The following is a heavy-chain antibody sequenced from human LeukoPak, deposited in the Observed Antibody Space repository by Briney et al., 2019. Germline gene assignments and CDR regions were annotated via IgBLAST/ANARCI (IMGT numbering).Heavy chain of an antibody. CDR1: GFTFSNYW. J-gene: IGHJ4*02. D-gene: IGHD3-3*01. V-gene: IGHV3-7*05. CDR2: IKQDGSNK. Sequence: GGSLRLSCAASGFTFSNYWMSWVRQAPGKGLEWMANIKQDGSNKYYVDSVKGRFTISRDNAKNSLYLQMNSLKAEDTAIYFCARDVWTYYDSWSGYSDFWGQGTLVTVSS. CDR3: ARDVWTYYDSWSGYSDF.